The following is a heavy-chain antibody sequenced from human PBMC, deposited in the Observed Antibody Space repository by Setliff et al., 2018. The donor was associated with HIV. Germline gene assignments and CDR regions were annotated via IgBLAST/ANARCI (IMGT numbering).Heavy chain of an antibody. V-gene: IGHV4-59*12. Sequence: SETLSLTCTVSGGSISSYYWSWIRQPPGKGLEWIGYIYYSGSTNYNPSLKSRVTISVDTSKNQFSLKLSSVTAAETAVYYCAREFGGYYYDSSGYLSFDYWGQGTLVTVSS. J-gene: IGHJ4*02. CDR1: GGSISSYY. D-gene: IGHD3-22*01. CDR2: IYYSGST. CDR3: AREFGGYYYDSSGYLSFDY.